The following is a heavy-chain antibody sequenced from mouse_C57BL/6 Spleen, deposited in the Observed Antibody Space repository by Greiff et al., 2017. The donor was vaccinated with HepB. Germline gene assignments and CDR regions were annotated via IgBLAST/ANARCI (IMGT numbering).Heavy chain of an antibody. Sequence: QVQLKQSGAELVRPGTSVKMSCKASGYTFTNYWIGWAKQRPGHGLEWIGVIYPGGGYTNYNEKFKGKAILTADKSSSTAYMQFSSLTSEDSAIYYCAGSLTGTYWYFDVWGTGTTVTVSS. D-gene: IGHD4-1*01. J-gene: IGHJ1*03. V-gene: IGHV1-63*01. CDR2: IYPGGGYT. CDR1: GYTFTNYW. CDR3: AGSLTGTYWYFDV.